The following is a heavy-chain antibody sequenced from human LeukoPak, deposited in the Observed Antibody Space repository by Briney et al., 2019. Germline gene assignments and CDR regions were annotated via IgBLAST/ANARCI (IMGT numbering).Heavy chain of an antibody. CDR2: INPNSGGT. Sequence: ASVKVSCKASGYTFTGYYMHWVLQAPGQGLEWMGRINPNSGGTNYAQKFQGRVTMTRDTSISIAYMELSRLRSDDTAVYYCARDTHSRFLEWFVWGQGTLVTVSS. CDR1: GYTFTGYY. D-gene: IGHD3-3*01. V-gene: IGHV1-2*06. J-gene: IGHJ4*02. CDR3: ARDTHSRFLEWFV.